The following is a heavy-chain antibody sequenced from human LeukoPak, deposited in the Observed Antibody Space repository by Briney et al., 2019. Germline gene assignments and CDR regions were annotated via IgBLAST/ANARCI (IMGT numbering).Heavy chain of an antibody. D-gene: IGHD5-12*01. V-gene: IGHV3-21*01. CDR3: ARLHYSGYPIDY. Sequence: GGSLRLSCAASGFTFSSYSMNWVRQAPGKGLEWVSSISSSSSYIYYADLVKGRFTISRDNAKNSLYLQMNSLRAEDTAVYYCARLHYSGYPIDYWGQGTLVTVSS. J-gene: IGHJ4*02. CDR1: GFTFSSYS. CDR2: ISSSSSYI.